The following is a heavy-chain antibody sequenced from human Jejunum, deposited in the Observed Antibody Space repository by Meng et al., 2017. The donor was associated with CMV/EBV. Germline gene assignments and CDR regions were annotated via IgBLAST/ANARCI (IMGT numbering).Heavy chain of an antibody. D-gene: IGHD6-13*01. CDR3: AKSRAAAGTPTLGFDY. V-gene: IGHV3-23*01. CDR1: GFTFSSYA. CDR2: ISGSGAST. J-gene: IGHJ4*02. Sequence: EVQLLESGGGLVQPGGPLRLSCAASGFTFSSYAMNWVRQAPGKGLEWVSGISGSGASTHYADSVKGRFTISRDNSKNTLSLQMNSLRAEDTAAYYCAKSRAAAGTPTLGFDYWGQATLVTVSS.